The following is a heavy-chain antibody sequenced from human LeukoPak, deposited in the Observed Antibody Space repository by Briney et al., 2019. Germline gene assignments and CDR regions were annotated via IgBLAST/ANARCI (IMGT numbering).Heavy chain of an antibody. J-gene: IGHJ6*03. D-gene: IGHD3-3*01. CDR1: GFTFSSYS. Sequence: PGGSLRLSCAASGFTFSSYSMNWVRQAPGKGLEWVSSISSSSSYIYYADSVKGRFTISRDNAKNSLYLQMNSLRAEDTAVYYCARGLEGTLSDTIFGVVIIYYYYYMDVWGKGTTVTVSS. V-gene: IGHV3-21*01. CDR2: ISSSSSYI. CDR3: ARGLEGTLSDTIFGVVIIYYYYYMDV.